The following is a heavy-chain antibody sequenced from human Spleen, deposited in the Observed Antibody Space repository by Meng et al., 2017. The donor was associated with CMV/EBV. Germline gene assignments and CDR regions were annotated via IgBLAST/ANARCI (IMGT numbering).Heavy chain of an antibody. CDR1: GGSISSSSYY. Sequence: ETLSLTCTVSGGSISSSSYYWGWIRQPPGKGLEWVSVIYSGGSTYYADSVKGRFTISRDNSKNTLYLQMNSLRAEDTAVYYCARDYYDSSGYWYGMDVWGQGTTVTVSS. J-gene: IGHJ6*02. D-gene: IGHD3-22*01. CDR3: ARDYYDSSGYWYGMDV. V-gene: IGHV3-53*01. CDR2: IYSGGST.